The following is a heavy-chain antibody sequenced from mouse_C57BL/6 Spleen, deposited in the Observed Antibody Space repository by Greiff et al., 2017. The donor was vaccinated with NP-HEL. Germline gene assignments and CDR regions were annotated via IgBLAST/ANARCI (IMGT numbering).Heavy chain of an antibody. Sequence: VQLQQSGAELARPGASVKLSCKASGYNFTGYGISWVKQRTGQGLEWIGEIYPRSGNTYYNEKFKGKATLTADKSSSTAYMELRSLTSEDSAVYFCASWEPYGSFPYFDVWGKGTTLTVSS. J-gene: IGHJ2*01. CDR1: GYNFTGYG. D-gene: IGHD1-1*01. CDR3: ASWEPYGSFPYFDV. V-gene: IGHV1-81*01. CDR2: IYPRSGNT.